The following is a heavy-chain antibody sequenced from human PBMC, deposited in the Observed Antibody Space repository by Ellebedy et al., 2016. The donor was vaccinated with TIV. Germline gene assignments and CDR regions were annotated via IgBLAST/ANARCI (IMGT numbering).Heavy chain of an antibody. Sequence: GESLKISCAASGFTFSSYSMNWVRQAPGKGLEWVSYISSSSSTIYYADSVKGRFTISRDNAKNSLYLQMNSLRDEDTAVYYCARDRPHYYGSGSYYYYGMDVWGQGTTVTFSS. CDR2: ISSSSSTI. CDR1: GFTFSSYS. V-gene: IGHV3-48*02. D-gene: IGHD3-10*01. J-gene: IGHJ6*02. CDR3: ARDRPHYYGSGSYYYYGMDV.